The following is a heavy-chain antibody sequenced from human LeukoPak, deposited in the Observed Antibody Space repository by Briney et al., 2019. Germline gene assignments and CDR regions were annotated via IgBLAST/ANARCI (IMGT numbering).Heavy chain of an antibody. CDR2: INHSGST. CDR1: GGSFSGYY. Sequence: SETLTLTCAAYGGSFSGYYWNWIRQPPGKGLEWIGEINHSGSTNYNPSLKSRVTISVDTSKNQFSLKLSSVTAADTAVDYCARTRGYSYGPLWDVWGKGPTVPVSS. D-gene: IGHD5-18*01. V-gene: IGHV4-34*01. CDR3: ARTRGYSYGPLWDV. J-gene: IGHJ6*04.